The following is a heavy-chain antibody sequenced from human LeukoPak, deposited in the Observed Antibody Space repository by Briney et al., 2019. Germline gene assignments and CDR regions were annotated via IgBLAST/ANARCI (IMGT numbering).Heavy chain of an antibody. CDR1: GFTFRSYA. J-gene: IGHJ2*01. CDR3: ARVGTGSWYFDL. D-gene: IGHD3-10*01. CDR2: ISGSGGST. Sequence: GGSLRLSCAASGFTFRSYAMSWVRQAPGKGLEWVSAISGSGGSTYYADSVKGRFTISRDNSKNTLYLQMNSLRAEDTAVYYCARVGTGSWYFDLWGRGTLVTFSS. V-gene: IGHV3-23*01.